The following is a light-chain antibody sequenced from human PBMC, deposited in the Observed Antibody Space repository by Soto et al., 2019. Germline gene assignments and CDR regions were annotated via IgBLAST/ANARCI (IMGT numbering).Light chain of an antibody. CDR2: DNY. J-gene: IGLJ3*02. Sequence: VLTQPPSASGTPGQRVTISCSGSNSNIGSNTVAWYQQLPGTAPKLLMYDNYQRPSGVPDRFSGSKSDTSHSLAISGLHSEDEADYYCAAWDDSLNAWVFGGGTQLTVL. CDR1: NSNIGSNT. CDR3: AAWDDSLNAWV. V-gene: IGLV1-44*01.